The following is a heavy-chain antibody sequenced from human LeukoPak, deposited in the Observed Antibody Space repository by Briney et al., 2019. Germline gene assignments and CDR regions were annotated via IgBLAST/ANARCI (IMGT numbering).Heavy chain of an antibody. D-gene: IGHD2-8*01. V-gene: IGHV1-18*01. Sequence: ASVKVSCKASGYALTDYGISWVRQAPGQGLEWVGWITTYNGNRKYAEKFQGRVTMTTDTSTRTYYMEMRSLRSDDTAIYYCAGDCSNGVCFPRDYWGQGTQITVST. CDR1: GYALTDYG. CDR3: AGDCSNGVCFPRDY. J-gene: IGHJ4*02. CDR2: ITTYNGNR.